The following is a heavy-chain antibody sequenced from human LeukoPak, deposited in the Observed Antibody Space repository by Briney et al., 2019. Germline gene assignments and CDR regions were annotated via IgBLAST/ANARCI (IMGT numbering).Heavy chain of an antibody. V-gene: IGHV4-39*07. Sequence: PSETLSLTCTVPGGSISSSSYYWGWIRHPPGKGLEWIGSIYYSGSTYYNPSLKSRVTISVDTSKNQFSLKLSSVTAADTAVYYCARAEDTMIVGVGPGGAFDIWGQGTMVTVSS. CDR2: IYYSGST. CDR3: ARAEDTMIVGVGPGGAFDI. J-gene: IGHJ3*02. D-gene: IGHD3-22*01. CDR1: GGSISSSSYY.